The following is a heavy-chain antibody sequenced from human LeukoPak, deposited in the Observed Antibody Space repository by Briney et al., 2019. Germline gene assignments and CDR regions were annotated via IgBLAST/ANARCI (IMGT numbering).Heavy chain of an antibody. V-gene: IGHV3-30*18. D-gene: IGHD2-15*01. CDR1: GFFFSDSG. CDR2: LPYDGNNE. J-gene: IGHJ4*02. Sequence: GGSLRLSCAASGFFFSDSGMHWVRQAPGKRLEWVAILPYDGNNEYYADSVKGRFTASRDNSENTLYLKMNSLRSEDTAVYYCAKDGLYCTGGSCYNLINSWGQGTLVIVSS. CDR3: AKDGLYCTGGSCYNLINS.